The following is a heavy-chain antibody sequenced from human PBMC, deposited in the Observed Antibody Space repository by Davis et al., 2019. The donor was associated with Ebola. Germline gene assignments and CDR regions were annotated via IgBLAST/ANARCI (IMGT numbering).Heavy chain of an antibody. V-gene: IGHV1-8*01. J-gene: IGHJ4*02. CDR2: ISAYNGNT. CDR3: ARRVYSRSGFDS. D-gene: IGHD2-8*01. CDR1: GYTFTNYD. Sequence: AASVKVSCKTSGYTFTNYDINWVRQAPGQGLEWMGWISAYNGNTNYAQKLQGRLTMTKNISIGTAYMELSTLTSEDTAVYYCARRVYSRSGFDSWGQGTLVTVSS.